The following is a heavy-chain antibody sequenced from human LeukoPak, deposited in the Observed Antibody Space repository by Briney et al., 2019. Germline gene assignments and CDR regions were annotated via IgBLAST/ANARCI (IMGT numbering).Heavy chain of an antibody. Sequence: SVTVSCKASGGTFSSYAISWVRQAPGQGLEWMGGIIPIFGTAIYAQKFQGRVTITADESTSTAYMELSSLRSEDTAVYYCATFEYSSSSVASWFDPWGQGTLVTVSS. V-gene: IGHV1-69*01. CDR2: IIPIFGTA. J-gene: IGHJ5*02. D-gene: IGHD6-6*01. CDR3: ATFEYSSSSVASWFDP. CDR1: GGTFSSYA.